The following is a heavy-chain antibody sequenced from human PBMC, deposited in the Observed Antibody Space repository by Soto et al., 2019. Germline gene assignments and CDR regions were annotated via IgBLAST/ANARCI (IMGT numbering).Heavy chain of an antibody. CDR1: GGSFSGYY. CDR2: INHSGST. J-gene: IGHJ6*02. D-gene: IGHD6-19*01. Sequence: SETLSLTCAVYGGSFSGYYWSWIRKPPGKGLEWIGEINHSGSTNYNPSLKSRVTISVDTSKNQFSLKLSSVTAADTAVYYCARGEQWLVLGTIYYYYGMDVWGQGTTFTVSS. V-gene: IGHV4-34*01. CDR3: ARGEQWLVLGTIYYYYGMDV.